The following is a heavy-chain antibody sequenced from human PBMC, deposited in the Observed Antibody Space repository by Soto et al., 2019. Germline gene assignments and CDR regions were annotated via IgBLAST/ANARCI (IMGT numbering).Heavy chain of an antibody. CDR2: INHSGST. D-gene: IGHD6-6*01. Sequence: SETLSLTCAVYGGSFSGYYWSWIRQPPGKGLEWIGEINHSGSTNYNPSLKSRVTISVDTSKNQFSLKLSSVTAADTAVYYCARYSSSPKGWFDPWGQGTLVTVSS. J-gene: IGHJ5*02. CDR1: GGSFSGYY. CDR3: ARYSSSPKGWFDP. V-gene: IGHV4-34*01.